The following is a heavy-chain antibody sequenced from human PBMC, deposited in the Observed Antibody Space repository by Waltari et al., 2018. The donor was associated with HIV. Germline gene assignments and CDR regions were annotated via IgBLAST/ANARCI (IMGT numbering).Heavy chain of an antibody. CDR1: GYTFTSYY. CDR2: INPSGSST. V-gene: IGHV1-46*01. D-gene: IGHD2-15*01. CDR3: ARAAFYCSGGSCRPDAFDI. Sequence: QVQLVQSGAEVKKPGASVKVSCKASGYTFTSYYVHWVRQAPGQGLEWMGIINPSGSSTSYAQKFQGRVTMTRDTSTSTVYMELSSLRSEDTAVYYCARAAFYCSGGSCRPDAFDIWGQGTMVTVSS. J-gene: IGHJ3*02.